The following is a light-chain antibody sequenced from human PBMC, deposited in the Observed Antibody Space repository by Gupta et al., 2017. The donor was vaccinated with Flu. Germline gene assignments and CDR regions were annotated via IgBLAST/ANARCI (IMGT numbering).Light chain of an antibody. V-gene: IGKV3-15*01. J-gene: IGKJ1*01. CDR1: QSVRSF. CDR2: DAS. Sequence: PATLSVSPGERATLFCRASQSVRSFLAWYQQKPGQAPRLLISDASTRATGIPARFSAGGSGTEFTLTISNLQSEDYAVYYCQQDNNWPCTFGQGTKVEIK. CDR3: QQDNNWPCT.